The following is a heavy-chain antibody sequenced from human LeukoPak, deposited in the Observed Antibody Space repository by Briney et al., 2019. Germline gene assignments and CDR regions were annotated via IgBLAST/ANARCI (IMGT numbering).Heavy chain of an antibody. CDR1: GITFRSYW. J-gene: IGHJ4*02. D-gene: IGHD2-21*02. CDR2: SNSDGSST. CDR3: AREDFNDYYFDY. V-gene: IGHV3-74*01. Sequence: GGSLRLSCAASGITFRSYWMHWVRQAPGKGLVWVSRSNSDGSSTTNADSVKGRFTVSRDNAKNTLYLQMNSLRAEDTAVYYCAREDFNDYYFDYSGQGTLVTVSS.